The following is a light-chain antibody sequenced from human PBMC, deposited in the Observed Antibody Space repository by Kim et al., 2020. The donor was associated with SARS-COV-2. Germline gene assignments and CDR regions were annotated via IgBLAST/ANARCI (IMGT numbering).Light chain of an antibody. Sequence: ASVGDRITNTCRASQGIRNYLAWCQQKPGKAPKRLIYGASSLESGVPSRFSGSGSGTEFTLTISSLKPEDFATYYCLQHSTYPLTFGGGTKVDIK. CDR1: QGIRNY. J-gene: IGKJ4*01. V-gene: IGKV1-17*03. CDR3: LQHSTYPLT. CDR2: GAS.